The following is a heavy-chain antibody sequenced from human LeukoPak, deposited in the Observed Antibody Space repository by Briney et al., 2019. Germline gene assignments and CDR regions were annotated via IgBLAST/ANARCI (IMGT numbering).Heavy chain of an antibody. D-gene: IGHD1-26*01. CDR3: ARGMVGATYFDY. J-gene: IGHJ4*02. CDR1: GFTFSSYG. V-gene: IGHV3-33*01. Sequence: GGSLRLSCAASGFTFSSYGMHWVRQAPGKRLEWVAVIWYDGINKYYADSVKGRFTISRDNSKNTLYLQMNGLRAEDTAVYYCARGMVGATYFDYWGQGTLVTVSS. CDR2: IWYDGINK.